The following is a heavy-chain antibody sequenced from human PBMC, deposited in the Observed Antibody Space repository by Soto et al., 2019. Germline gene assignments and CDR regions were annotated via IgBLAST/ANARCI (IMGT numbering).Heavy chain of an antibody. D-gene: IGHD3-3*01. CDR2: ISGSGGST. Sequence: LRLSCAASGFTFSSYAMSWVRQAPGKGLEWVSAISGSGGSTYYADSVKGRFTISRDNSKNTLYLQMNSLRAEDTAVYYCAKGITIFGVVISTFDYWGQGTLVTVSS. V-gene: IGHV3-23*01. CDR3: AKGITIFGVVISTFDY. J-gene: IGHJ4*02. CDR1: GFTFSSYA.